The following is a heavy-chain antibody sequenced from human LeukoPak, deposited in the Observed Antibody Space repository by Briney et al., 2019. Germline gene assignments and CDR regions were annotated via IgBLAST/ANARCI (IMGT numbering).Heavy chain of an antibody. Sequence: LSXXASXFTFSXXGMHWXRXAPGKXLEWGXAISGSGGSTYYADSVKGRFTISRDNSKNTLYLQMNSLRAEDTAVYYCAKVAAMVAGYYFDYWGQGTLVTVSS. CDR3: AKVAAMVAGYYFDY. V-gene: IGHV3-23*01. D-gene: IGHD5-18*01. CDR1: XFTFSXXG. CDR2: ISGSGGST. J-gene: IGHJ4*02.